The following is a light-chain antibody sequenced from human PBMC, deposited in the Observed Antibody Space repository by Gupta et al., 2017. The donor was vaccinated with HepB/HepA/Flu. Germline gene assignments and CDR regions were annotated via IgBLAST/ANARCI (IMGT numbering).Light chain of an antibody. V-gene: IGKV1-39*01. CDR1: QSISSF. CDR3: QQSYSTPQT. J-gene: IGKJ1*01. CDR2: AAS. Sequence: DIQMTQSPSSLSAAVGDRVTITCRTSQSISSFLNWYQLRPGNAPKLLIFAASTLQSGVPSRFSGSGSGTDFTLTISSLQPEDFATYYCQQSYSTPQTFGQGTKVEIK.